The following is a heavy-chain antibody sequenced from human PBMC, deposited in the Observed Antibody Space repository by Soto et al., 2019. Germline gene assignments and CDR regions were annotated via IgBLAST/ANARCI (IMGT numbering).Heavy chain of an antibody. V-gene: IGHV3-9*01. CDR2: ISWNSGSI. CDR3: AKGGQLLTEGGGY. Sequence: EVQLVESGGGLVQPGRSLRLSCAASGFTFDDYAMHWVRQAPGKGLEWVSGISWNSGSIGYADSVKGRFTISRDNAKKCLYLQMNSLRAEDTALYYCAKGGQLLTEGGGYWGQGTLVTVSS. D-gene: IGHD2-2*01. J-gene: IGHJ4*02. CDR1: GFTFDDYA.